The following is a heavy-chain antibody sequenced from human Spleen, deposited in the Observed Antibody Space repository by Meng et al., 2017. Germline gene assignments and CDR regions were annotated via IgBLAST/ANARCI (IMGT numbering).Heavy chain of an antibody. CDR1: GFTFSSYS. CDR2: ISSSSSYI. CDR3: ARGIAVAGYYFDY. Sequence: EVQPVESGGGLVKPGGFLSFSCAASGFTFSSYSMNWVRQAPGKGLEWVSSISSSSSYIYYADSVKGRFTISRDNARNSLYLQMNSLRAEDTAVYYCARGIAVAGYYFDYWGQGTLVTVSS. V-gene: IGHV3-21*01. J-gene: IGHJ4*02. D-gene: IGHD6-19*01.